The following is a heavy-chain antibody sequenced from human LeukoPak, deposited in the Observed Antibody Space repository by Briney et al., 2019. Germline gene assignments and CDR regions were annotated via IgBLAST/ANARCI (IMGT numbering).Heavy chain of an antibody. V-gene: IGHV1-46*01. D-gene: IGHD3-22*01. CDR2: INPNGGST. Sequence: ASVKVSCKASGYTFTSYYMHWVRQAPGQGLEWMGIINPNGGSTSYAQKFQGRVTMTRDTSTSTVYMELSSLRSEDTAVYYCARQPSPEYYDSSGYRNWFDPWGQVTLVTVSS. CDR3: ARQPSPEYYDSSGYRNWFDP. CDR1: GYTFTSYY. J-gene: IGHJ5*02.